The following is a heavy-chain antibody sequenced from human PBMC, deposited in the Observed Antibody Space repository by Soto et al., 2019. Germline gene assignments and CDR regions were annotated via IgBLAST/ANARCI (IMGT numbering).Heavy chain of an antibody. CDR1: GFTFSTYG. D-gene: IGHD4-17*01. CDR3: AKDLQSYGDYDYYCSGMDV. CDR2: ISYDGTNK. J-gene: IGHJ6*02. Sequence: QVQLVESGGGEVQPGRSLTISCAASGFTFSTYGMHWVRQTPGKGLEWVAVISYDGTNKFYSDSVKGRFTISRDNFKNKLTLQMNSLRADDTAVYSCAKDLQSYGDYDYYCSGMDVWGLGTRVTVSS. V-gene: IGHV3-30*18.